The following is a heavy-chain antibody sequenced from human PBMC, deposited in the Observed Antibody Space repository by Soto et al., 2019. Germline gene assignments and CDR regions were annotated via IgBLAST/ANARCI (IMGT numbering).Heavy chain of an antibody. J-gene: IGHJ3*01. Sequence: QVQLVQSGAEVKKPGSSVKVSCKASEDTFVSYAITWVRQAPGQGLEWMGGVVPILGSTNYAQKFQGRVTFTADKSTNTAYMELSSLRSEDTAMYYCARGEPFILVLELWGQGTMVFVSS. CDR1: EDTFVSYA. CDR3: ARGEPFILVLEL. V-gene: IGHV1-69*06. D-gene: IGHD3-3*01. CDR2: VVPILGST.